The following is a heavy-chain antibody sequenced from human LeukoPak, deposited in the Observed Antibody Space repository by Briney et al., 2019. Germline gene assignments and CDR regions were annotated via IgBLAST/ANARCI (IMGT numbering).Heavy chain of an antibody. Sequence: GGSLRLSCAASGFTFSSYSMNWVRQAPGKGLEWVSYISSSSSTIYYADSVKGRFTISRDNGKNSLYLQMNSLRAEDTAVYYCARELSTEAYWGQGTLVTVSS. CDR2: ISSSSSTI. V-gene: IGHV3-48*01. CDR3: ARELSTEAY. D-gene: IGHD3-10*01. CDR1: GFTFSSYS. J-gene: IGHJ4*02.